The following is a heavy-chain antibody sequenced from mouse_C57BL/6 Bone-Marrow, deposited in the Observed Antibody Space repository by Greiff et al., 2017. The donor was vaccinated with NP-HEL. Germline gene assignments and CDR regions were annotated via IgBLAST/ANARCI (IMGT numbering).Heavy chain of an antibody. CDR3: ARGAHYDYEAMDY. J-gene: IGHJ4*01. CDR2: ISYDGSN. D-gene: IGHD1-1*02. V-gene: IGHV3-6*01. Sequence: EVQLQESGPGLVKPSQSLSLTCSVTGYSITSGYYWNWIRQFPGNKLEWMGYISYDGSNNYNPSLKNRISITRDTSKNQFFLKLNSVTTEDTATYYCARGAHYDYEAMDYWGQGTSVTVSS. CDR1: GYSITSGYY.